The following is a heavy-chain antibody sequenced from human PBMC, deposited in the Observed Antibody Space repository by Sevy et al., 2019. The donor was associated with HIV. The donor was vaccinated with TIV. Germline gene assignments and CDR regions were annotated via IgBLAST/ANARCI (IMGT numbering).Heavy chain of an antibody. V-gene: IGHV3-23*01. D-gene: IGHD2-15*01. CDR1: GFTFTSYA. CDR3: AKGYCSGGSGPRDYYYYGMDV. CDR2: ISGSGRST. J-gene: IGHJ6*02. Sequence: GGSLRLSCAASGFTFTSYAMNWVRQAPGKGLDWVSSISGSGRSTYYADSVEGRFTISRDNSKNTLSLQMNSLRADDTAVYYCAKGYCSGGSGPRDYYYYGMDVGGQGTTITAS.